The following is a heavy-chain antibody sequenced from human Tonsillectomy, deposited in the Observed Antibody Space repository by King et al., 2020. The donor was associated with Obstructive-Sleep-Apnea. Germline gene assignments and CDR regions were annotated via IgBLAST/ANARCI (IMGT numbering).Heavy chain of an antibody. Sequence: VQLVESGGGLVKPGGSLRLSCAASGFTFSSYSMNWVRQAPGKGLEWVSSISSSSSYIYYADSVKGRFTISRDNAKNSLYLQMNSLRAEDTAVYYCLREYSSSSALRYFDYWGQGTLVTVSS. CDR2: ISSSSSYI. J-gene: IGHJ4*02. V-gene: IGHV3-21*01. D-gene: IGHD6-6*01. CDR1: GFTFSSYS. CDR3: LREYSSSSALRYFDY.